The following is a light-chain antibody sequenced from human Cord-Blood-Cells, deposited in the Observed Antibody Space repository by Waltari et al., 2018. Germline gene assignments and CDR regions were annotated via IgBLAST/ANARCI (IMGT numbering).Light chain of an antibody. Sequence: QSALTQPASVSGSPGQSITISCTGTRSEVGGSNYVSWYQQHTGKAHERIIYDVSNRPSGVSNRFSGSKSGTTAALTISGLQAEDDADYYCSSYTSSRHVVFGGGTKLTVL. J-gene: IGLJ2*01. CDR2: DVS. CDR1: RSEVGGSNY. CDR3: SSYTSSRHVV. V-gene: IGLV2-14*01.